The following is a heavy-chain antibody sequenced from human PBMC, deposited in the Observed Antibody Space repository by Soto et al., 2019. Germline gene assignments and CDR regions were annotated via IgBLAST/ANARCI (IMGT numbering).Heavy chain of an antibody. J-gene: IGHJ4*02. V-gene: IGHV3-30*18. CDR2: ISYDGSNK. D-gene: IGHD2-21*02. Sequence: QVQLVESGGGVVQPGRSLRLSCAASGFTFSSYGMHWVRQAPGKGLEWVAVISYDGSNKYYADSVKGRFTISRDNSKNTLYLQMNSLRVEDTAVYYCAKDWGIVVVTGSPDYWGQGTLVTVSS. CDR1: GFTFSSYG. CDR3: AKDWGIVVVTGSPDY.